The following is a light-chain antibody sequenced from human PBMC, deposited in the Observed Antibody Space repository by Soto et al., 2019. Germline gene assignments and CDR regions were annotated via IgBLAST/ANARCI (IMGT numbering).Light chain of an antibody. CDR2: STS. CDR1: QRVSNTY. V-gene: IGKV3-20*01. CDR3: QQHGRTPRT. J-gene: IGKJ1*01. Sequence: EIVLTQSPGTLSLSPGERATLSCSASQRVSNTYLAWYKQIHGQSPSLLIYSTSSRATGVPDRLSVSGSGSEVTLTISKLDQEDSAMYYCQQHGRTPRTFGEGTKLEIK.